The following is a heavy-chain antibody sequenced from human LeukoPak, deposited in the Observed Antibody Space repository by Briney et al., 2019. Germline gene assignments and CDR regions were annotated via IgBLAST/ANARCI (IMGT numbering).Heavy chain of an antibody. D-gene: IGHD2-2*01. CDR3: ARTPEYQLLYYYYYGMDV. V-gene: IGHV3-7*03. Sequence: GGSLRLFCAASGFTFSIYWMSWVRQAPGKGREWVAYIKQDGSEKYYVDSVKGRFTISRDNAKNSLYLQMNSLRAEDTAVYYCARTPEYQLLYYYYYGMDVWGQGTTVTVSS. CDR2: IKQDGSEK. CDR1: GFTFSIYW. J-gene: IGHJ6*02.